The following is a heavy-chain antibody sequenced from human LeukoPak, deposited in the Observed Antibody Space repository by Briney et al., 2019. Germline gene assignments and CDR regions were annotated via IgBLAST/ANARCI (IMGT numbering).Heavy chain of an antibody. V-gene: IGHV4-59*12. J-gene: IGHJ3*02. CDR1: GGSITNYY. Sequence: SETLSLTCTVSGGSITNYYWSWIRQPPGKGLEWIGYIYYTGSTNYNPSLKSRVTISVDTSKNQFSLKLSSVTAADTAVYYCARTRRGYYYDSSGYYRHDAFDIWGQGTMVTVSS. D-gene: IGHD3-22*01. CDR2: IYYTGST. CDR3: ARTRRGYYYDSSGYYRHDAFDI.